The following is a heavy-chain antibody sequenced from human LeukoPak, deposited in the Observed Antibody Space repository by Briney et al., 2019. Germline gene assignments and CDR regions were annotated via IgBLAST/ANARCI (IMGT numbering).Heavy chain of an antibody. V-gene: IGHV4-39*07. J-gene: IGHJ5*02. Sequence: SETLSLTCSVSGGSISSSSYYWGWIRQPPGKGLEWIGSIFYSGSTYYNPSLKGRVTISVDTSKNQFSLKLSSVTAADTAVYYCARDRSSAYDSSGYYLTVGFDPWGQGTLVTVSS. CDR3: ARDRSSAYDSSGYYLTVGFDP. D-gene: IGHD3-22*01. CDR1: GGSISSSSYY. CDR2: IFYSGST.